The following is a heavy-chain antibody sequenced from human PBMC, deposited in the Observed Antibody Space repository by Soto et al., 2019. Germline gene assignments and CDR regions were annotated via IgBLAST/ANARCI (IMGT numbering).Heavy chain of an antibody. Sequence: SETLSLTCTVSGGSISSYYWSWIRQPPGKGLEWIGYIYYSGSTNYNPSLKSRVTISVDTSKNQFSLKLSSVTAADTAVCYCARHEVFNDGPDYWGQGTLVTVSS. D-gene: IGHD1-1*01. CDR2: IYYSGST. CDR3: ARHEVFNDGPDY. V-gene: IGHV4-59*08. CDR1: GGSISSYY. J-gene: IGHJ4*02.